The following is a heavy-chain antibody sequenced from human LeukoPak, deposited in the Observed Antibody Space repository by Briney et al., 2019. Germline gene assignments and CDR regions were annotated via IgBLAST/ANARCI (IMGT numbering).Heavy chain of an antibody. Sequence: SETLSLTCTVSGGSLSSFYCSWIRQPPGKGLEWIGHIYYSGSTKYNPSLKSRVTTSVDTSKNQFSLKLSSVTAADTAVYYCARGNPWRYYDSSGYFSSYNWFDPWGQGTLVTVSS. V-gene: IGHV4-59*12. CDR2: IYYSGST. CDR1: GGSLSSFY. CDR3: ARGNPWRYYDSSGYFSSYNWFDP. D-gene: IGHD3-22*01. J-gene: IGHJ5*02.